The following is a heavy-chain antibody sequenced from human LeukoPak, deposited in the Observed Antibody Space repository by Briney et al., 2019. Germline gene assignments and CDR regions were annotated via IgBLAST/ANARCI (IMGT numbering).Heavy chain of an antibody. V-gene: IGHV4-4*02. J-gene: IGHJ4*02. CDR2: IYHSGST. CDR1: GGSLSSSNW. D-gene: IGHD6-13*01. Sequence: PSGTLSLTCAVSGGSLSSSNWWSWVRQPPGKGLEWIGEIYHSGSTNYNPSLKSRVTISMDTSKNQFSLKLSSVTAADTAVYYCARLAATGTRRFDYWGQGTLVTVSS. CDR3: ARLAATGTRRFDY.